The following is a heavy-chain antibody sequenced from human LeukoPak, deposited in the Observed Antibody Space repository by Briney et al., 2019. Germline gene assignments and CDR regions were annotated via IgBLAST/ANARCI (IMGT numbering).Heavy chain of an antibody. J-gene: IGHJ4*02. V-gene: IGHV3-23*01. CDR1: GITLSNYG. D-gene: IGHD3-10*01. CDR2: LSERGDSI. CDR3: ANRGIVIRAVIISGIHKEAYYFDY. Sequence: GGSLRLSCVVSGITLSNYGMSWVRQAPGEGLEWVLGLSERGDSINYEDGVKDHFIISMDTAKTTVYLQMNSPRVEETAVYCGANRGIVIRAVIISGIHKEAYYFDYWGQGILVTVSS.